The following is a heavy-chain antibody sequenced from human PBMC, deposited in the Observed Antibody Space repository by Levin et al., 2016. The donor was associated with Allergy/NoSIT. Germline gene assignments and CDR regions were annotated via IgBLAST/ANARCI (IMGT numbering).Heavy chain of an antibody. V-gene: IGHV3-33*01. J-gene: IGHJ4*02. CDR2: IWYDGSKK. Sequence: VRQMPGKGLEWMAGIWYDGSKKHHADSVKGRFIISRDNSKNTVYLQMDSLRAEDTAVYYCARDDCSTPSCFGMWGQGTLVTVSS. CDR3: ARDDCSTPSCFGM. D-gene: IGHD2-15*01.